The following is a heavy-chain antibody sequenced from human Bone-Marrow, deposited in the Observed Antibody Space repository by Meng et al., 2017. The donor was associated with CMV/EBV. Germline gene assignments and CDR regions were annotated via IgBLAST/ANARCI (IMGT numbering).Heavy chain of an antibody. V-gene: IGHV4-39*07. CDR2: IYYSGST. Sequence: LPRPESGPGLVTPSETLSLTCTVSGGSISSSSYYWGWIRQTPGKGLEWIGSIYYSGSTYYNPSLKSRVTISVDTSKNQFSLKLSSVTAADTAVYYCARGGYDYVWGSWGWFDPWGQGTLVTVSS. D-gene: IGHD3-16*01. CDR3: ARGGYDYVWGSWGWFDP. CDR1: GGSISSSSYY. J-gene: IGHJ5*02.